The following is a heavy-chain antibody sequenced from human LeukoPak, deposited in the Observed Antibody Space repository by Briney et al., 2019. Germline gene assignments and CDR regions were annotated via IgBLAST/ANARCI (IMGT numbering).Heavy chain of an antibody. CDR3: ARDVVRDYFDY. CDR2: IHHSGNT. V-gene: IGHV4-30-4*01. D-gene: IGHD2-21*01. Sequence: SQTLSLTCTVSGGSISSGDYYWSWIRQPPGKGLEWIGYIHHSGNTYYNPSLKSRVNISLDTSKNQFSLKLSSGTAADTAVYYCARDVVRDYFDYWGQGTPVTVSS. CDR1: GGSISSGDYY. J-gene: IGHJ4*02.